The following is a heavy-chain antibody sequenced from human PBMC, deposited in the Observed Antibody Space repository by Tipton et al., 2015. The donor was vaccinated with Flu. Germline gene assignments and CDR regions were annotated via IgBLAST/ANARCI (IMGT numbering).Heavy chain of an antibody. CDR1: GFTFSNHG. D-gene: IGHD3-16*01. CDR2: ISYDGYNK. V-gene: IGHV3-30*18. J-gene: IGHJ4*02. CDR3: AKDLEGGGAAPTD. Sequence: SLRLSCAVSGFTFSNHGMHWVRQAPGKGLEWVAVISYDGYNKNYADSVKGRFTISRDNSKNTVHLQMNSLRAEDTAVYYCAKDLEGGGAAPTDGGQGTLVTVSS.